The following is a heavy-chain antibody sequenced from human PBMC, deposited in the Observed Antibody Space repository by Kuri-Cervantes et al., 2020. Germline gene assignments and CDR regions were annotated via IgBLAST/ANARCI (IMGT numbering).Heavy chain of an antibody. Sequence: SETLSLTCAVYGGSFSGYYWSWIRQPPGKGLEWIGVINHSGSTNYNPSLKSRVTISVDTSKNQFSLKLSSMTAADTAVYFCARKTVTLRSHVMDVWGQGTTVTVSS. CDR2: INHSGST. V-gene: IGHV4-34*01. D-gene: IGHD4-17*01. J-gene: IGHJ6*02. CDR3: ARKTVTLRSHVMDV. CDR1: GGSFSGYY.